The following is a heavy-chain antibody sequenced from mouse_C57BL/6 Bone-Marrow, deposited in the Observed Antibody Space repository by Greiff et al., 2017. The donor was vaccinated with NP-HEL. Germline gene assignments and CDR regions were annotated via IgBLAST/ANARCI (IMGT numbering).Heavy chain of an antibody. V-gene: IGHV1-55*01. CDR2: IYPGSGST. CDR1: GYTFTSYW. CDR3: AVYDGYFPFAY. D-gene: IGHD2-3*01. Sequence: QVQLQQPGAELVKPGASVKMSCKASGYTFTSYWITWVKQRPGQGLEWIGDIYPGSGSTNYNEKFKSTATLTVDTSSSTAYMQLIRLTSEDSAVYYCAVYDGYFPFAYWGQGTLVTVSA. J-gene: IGHJ3*01.